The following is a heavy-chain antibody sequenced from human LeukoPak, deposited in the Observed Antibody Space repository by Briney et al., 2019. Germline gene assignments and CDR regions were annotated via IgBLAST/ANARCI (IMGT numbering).Heavy chain of an antibody. D-gene: IGHD6-19*01. CDR2: IFGSGGSA. V-gene: IGHV3-23*01. Sequence: PGGSLRLSCAAAGFTFNSYAMYWVRQAPGKGREWVSGIFGSGGSAHYAEPVKGRFTISRDNSKNTVYLQMDSLRVEDTAVYYCGKTTTGYSSGRYPGWPVDYWGQGTLVTVSS. CDR1: GFTFNSYA. CDR3: GKTTTGYSSGRYPGWPVDY. J-gene: IGHJ4*02.